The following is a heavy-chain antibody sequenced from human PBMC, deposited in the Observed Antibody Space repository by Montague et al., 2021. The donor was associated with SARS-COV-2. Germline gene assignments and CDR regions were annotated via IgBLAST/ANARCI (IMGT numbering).Heavy chain of an antibody. CDR1: GDSVSSNSAT. CDR2: TYYRSRWSN. CDR3: ARERWAVGVSFDY. V-gene: IGHV6-1*01. D-gene: IGHD1-26*01. Sequence: CAISGDSVSSNSATWHWIRQSPSGGLEWLGRTYYRSRWSNDYAVSVRSRIIINPDTSTNQFSLQLSSVTPEDTAVYFCARERWAVGVSFDYWGQGTLDTVSS. J-gene: IGHJ4*02.